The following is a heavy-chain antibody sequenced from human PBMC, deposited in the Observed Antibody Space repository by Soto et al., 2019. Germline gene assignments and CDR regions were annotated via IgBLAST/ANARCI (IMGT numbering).Heavy chain of an antibody. CDR1: GGSISSYY. J-gene: IGHJ6*02. D-gene: IGHD6-6*01. V-gene: IGHV4-59*01. CDR3: ARIIAARTRALWYYGMDV. Sequence: SETLSLTCTASGGSISSYYWSWIRQPPGKGLEWIGYIYYSGSTNYNPSLKSRVTISVDTSKNQFSLKLSSVTAADTAVYYCARIIAARTRALWYYGMDVWGQWTTVTVSS. CDR2: IYYSGST.